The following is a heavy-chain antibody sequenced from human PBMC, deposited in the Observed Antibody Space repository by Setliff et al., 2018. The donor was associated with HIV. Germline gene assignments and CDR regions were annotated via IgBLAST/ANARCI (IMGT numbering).Heavy chain of an antibody. J-gene: IGHJ4*02. V-gene: IGHV1-69*13. CDR2: IIPIFGTA. CDR3: ARGAVDDDYFEY. Sequence: SVKVSCKTSGDTLSSYAITWVRQAPGQGLEWMGRIIPIFGTADYAQKFQGRVTLTADESTSIAYMELNSLRSEDTAVYYCARGAVDDDYFEYWGQGTLVTVSS. CDR1: GDTLSSYA. D-gene: IGHD2-15*01.